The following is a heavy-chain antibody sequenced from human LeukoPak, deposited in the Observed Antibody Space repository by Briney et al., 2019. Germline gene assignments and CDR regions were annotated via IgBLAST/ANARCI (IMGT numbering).Heavy chain of an antibody. J-gene: IGHJ4*02. CDR2: ISYDGSNK. V-gene: IGHV3-30-3*01. CDR3: AKEESEYSGYVPSLYFDY. Sequence: GRSLRLSCAASGFTFSSYAMHWVRQAPGKGLEWVAVISYDGSNKYYADSVKGRFTISRDNSKNTLYLQVNSPRAEDTAVYYCAKEESEYSGYVPSLYFDYWGQGTLVTVSS. D-gene: IGHD5-12*01. CDR1: GFTFSSYA.